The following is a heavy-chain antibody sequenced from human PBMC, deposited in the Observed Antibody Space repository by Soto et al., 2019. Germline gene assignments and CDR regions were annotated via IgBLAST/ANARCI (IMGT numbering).Heavy chain of an antibody. CDR3: ARGTVTGSEYNYYYYGMDV. V-gene: IGHV1-69*13. CDR2: IIPLFGTT. D-gene: IGHD1-1*01. CDR1: GGTLSSYA. Sequence: SVKVSCKASGGTLSSYAIDWVRQAPGQGLEWMGGIIPLFGTTNYAQKLQGRVKLTADESTRTAYMELSTLTSEDTAVYYCARGTVTGSEYNYYYYGMDVWGQGTTVTVSS. J-gene: IGHJ6*02.